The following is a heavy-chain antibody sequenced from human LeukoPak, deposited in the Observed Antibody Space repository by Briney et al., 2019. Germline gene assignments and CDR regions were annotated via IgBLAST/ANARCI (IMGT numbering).Heavy chain of an antibody. CDR2: FDPEDGET. Sequence: ASVKVSCKVSGYTLTELSTHWVRQAPGKGLEWMGGFDPEDGETIYAQKFQGRVTMTRNTSISTAYMELSSLRSEDTAVYYCARGRYYDSSGYYVWGQGTLVTVSS. CDR1: GYTLTELS. D-gene: IGHD3-22*01. J-gene: IGHJ4*02. V-gene: IGHV1-24*01. CDR3: ARGRYYDSSGYYV.